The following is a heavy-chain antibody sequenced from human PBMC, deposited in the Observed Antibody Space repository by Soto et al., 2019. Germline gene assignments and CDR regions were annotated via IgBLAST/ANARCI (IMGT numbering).Heavy chain of an antibody. J-gene: IGHJ6*02. Sequence: QVQLVESGGGVVQPGRSLRLSCAASGFTFSSYAMHWVRQAPGQGLEWVAVISDDGSNKYYADSVKGRFTISRDNSKNTLYLQMNSLRAEDTAVYYCARVKSPDYYYSYGMDVWGQGTTVTVSS. CDR1: GFTFSSYA. CDR2: ISDDGSNK. V-gene: IGHV3-30-3*01. CDR3: ARVKSPDYYYSYGMDV.